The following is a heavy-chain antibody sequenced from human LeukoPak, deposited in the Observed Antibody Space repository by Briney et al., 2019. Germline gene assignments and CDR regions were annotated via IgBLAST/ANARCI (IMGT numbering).Heavy chain of an antibody. CDR1: GGSISSGDYY. V-gene: IGHV4-30-4*08. Sequence: SETLSLTCTVSGGSISSGDYYWSWIRQPPGKGLEWIGYIYYSGSTYYNPSLKSRVTISVDTSKNQFSLKLSSVTAADTAVYYCARTPGCSYGFDYWGQGTLVTVSS. J-gene: IGHJ4*02. CDR3: ARTPGCSYGFDY. D-gene: IGHD5-18*01. CDR2: IYYSGST.